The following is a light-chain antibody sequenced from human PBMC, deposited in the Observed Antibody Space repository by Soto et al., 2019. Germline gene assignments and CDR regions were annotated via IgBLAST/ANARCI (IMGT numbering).Light chain of an antibody. CDR3: QQYGSSPRNT. CDR2: GAS. J-gene: IGKJ5*01. Sequence: EIVLTQSPGTLSLSPGEGATLSCRASQSVSSSYLAWYQQKPGQAPRLLSYGASSRATGIPDRISGSGSGTDFTLTISRLEPEDFAVYYCQQYGSSPRNTFGQGTRLEIK. CDR1: QSVSSSY. V-gene: IGKV3-20*01.